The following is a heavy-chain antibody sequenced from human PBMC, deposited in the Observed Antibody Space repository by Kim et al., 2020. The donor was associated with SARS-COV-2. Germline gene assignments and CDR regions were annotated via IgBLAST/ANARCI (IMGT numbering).Heavy chain of an antibody. D-gene: IGHD3-22*01. Sequence: YPESGKGQFTISRDNSKNTLSLQINSLRAEATAVYYCARGPGGGPSGYYDYWGQGTLVTVSS. CDR3: ARGPGGGPSGYYDY. J-gene: IGHJ4*02. V-gene: IGHV3-30*01.